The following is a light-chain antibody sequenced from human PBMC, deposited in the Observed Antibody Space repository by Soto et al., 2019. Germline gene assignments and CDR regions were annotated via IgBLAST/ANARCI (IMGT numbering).Light chain of an antibody. Sequence: DIQMTQSPSSLSASVGDRVTITCRASQSISSYLNWYQQKPGKAPKLLIYAASSLQSGVSSRFSGSGSGTDFTLTISSLQPEDFATYYCQQSYSTPXTFGGGNRWISN. CDR3: QQSYSTPXT. CDR1: QSISSY. J-gene: IGKJ4*01. CDR2: AAS. V-gene: IGKV1-39*01.